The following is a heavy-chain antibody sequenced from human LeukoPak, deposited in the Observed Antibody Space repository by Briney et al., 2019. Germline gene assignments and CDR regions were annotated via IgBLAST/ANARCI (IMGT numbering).Heavy chain of an antibody. CDR3: ARDLWRYYYGSGSYLAYDAFDI. CDR1: GGSISSSSYY. J-gene: IGHJ3*02. Sequence: SETLSLTCTVSGGSISSSSYYWGWIRQPPGKGLEWIGSIYYSGSTYYNPSLKSRVTISVDTSKNQFSLKLSSVTAADTAVYYCARDLWRYYYGSGSYLAYDAFDIWGQGTMVTVSS. V-gene: IGHV4-39*07. CDR2: IYYSGST. D-gene: IGHD3-10*01.